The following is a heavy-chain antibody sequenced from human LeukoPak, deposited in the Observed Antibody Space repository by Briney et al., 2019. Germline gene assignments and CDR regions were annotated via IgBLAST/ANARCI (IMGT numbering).Heavy chain of an antibody. CDR3: ARVLMDYYGSGSYYGTFDY. CDR1: RGSIISYY. D-gene: IGHD3-10*01. CDR2: IYTSGST. J-gene: IGHJ4*02. V-gene: IGHV4-4*08. Sequence: PSETLSLTCTVSRGSIISYYWSWIRQPPGRGLEWIGYIYTSGSTNYNPSLKSRVTMSVDTSKNQFSLKLSSVTAADTAVYYCARVLMDYYGSGSYYGTFDYWGQGTLVTVSS.